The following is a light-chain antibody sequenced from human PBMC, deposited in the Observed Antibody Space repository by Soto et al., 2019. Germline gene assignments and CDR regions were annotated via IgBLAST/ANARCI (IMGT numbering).Light chain of an antibody. CDR1: QSITTS. V-gene: IGKV3-20*01. CDR3: QQYATSPLP. J-gene: IGKJ4*01. CDR2: DAS. Sequence: EIVLTQSPGTVSLSPGERATLSCRASQSITTSLAWYQRKPGQAPRLLIYDASTRATAIPDRFSGSGSGTDFTLTLSRLEAEYFSVYYCQQYATSPLPFAGGTKVAIK.